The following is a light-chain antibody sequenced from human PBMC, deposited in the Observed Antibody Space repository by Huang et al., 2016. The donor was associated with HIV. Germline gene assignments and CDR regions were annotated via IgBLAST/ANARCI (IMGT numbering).Light chain of an antibody. Sequence: EIVLTQSPATLSLSPGDTATLSCRDSQSVSSYFAWYQQKPGQAPRLLIYATSNRATGVPARFSGSGSGTDFTLTISSLEPEDFANYYCQQRISWPPSYTFGQGTKVEI. CDR2: ATS. CDR1: QSVSSY. V-gene: IGKV3-11*01. J-gene: IGKJ2*01. CDR3: QQRISWPPSYT.